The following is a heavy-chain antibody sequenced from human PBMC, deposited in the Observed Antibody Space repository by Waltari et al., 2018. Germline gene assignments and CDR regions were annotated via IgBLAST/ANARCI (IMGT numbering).Heavy chain of an antibody. V-gene: IGHV3-48*03. CDR1: GFPLSSYD. CDR2: ISSSGSTI. CDR3: AGILWFGELA. D-gene: IGHD3-10*01. Sequence: EVQLVASGGGLVPPGGSLRLSCAASGFPLSSYDMNGVRQAPGKGLEWVSYISSSGSTIYYADSVKGRFTISRDNAKNSLYLQMNSLRAEDTAVYYCAGILWFGELAWGQGTLVTVSS. J-gene: IGHJ5*02.